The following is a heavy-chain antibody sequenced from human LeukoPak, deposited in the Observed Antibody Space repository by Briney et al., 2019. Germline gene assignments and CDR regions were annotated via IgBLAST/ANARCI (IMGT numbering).Heavy chain of an antibody. J-gene: IGHJ6*03. CDR2: IYYSGST. Sequence: PSETLSLTCTVSGASVSGSAYYWGWIRQPPGKGLEWIGNIYYSGSTYYNESLESRVTISVDTSKNQFSLKLSSVTAADTAVYYCARETSQKGAHYMDVWGKGTTVTISS. V-gene: IGHV4-39*07. D-gene: IGHD3-16*01. CDR1: GASVSGSAYY. CDR3: ARETSQKGAHYMDV.